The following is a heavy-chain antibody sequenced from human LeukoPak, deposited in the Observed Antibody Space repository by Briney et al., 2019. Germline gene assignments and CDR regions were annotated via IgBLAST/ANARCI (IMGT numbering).Heavy chain of an antibody. CDR3: ARDLPSRYMDV. V-gene: IGHV3-21*01. J-gene: IGHJ6*03. D-gene: IGHD4-11*01. CDR2: ISSSSSYI. CDR1: GFTFSSYG. Sequence: GGSLRLSCAASGFTFSSYGMHWVRQAPGKGLEWVSSISSSSSYIYYADSVKGRFTISRDNAKNSLYLQMNSLRAEDTAVYYCARDLPSRYMDVWGKGTTVTVSS.